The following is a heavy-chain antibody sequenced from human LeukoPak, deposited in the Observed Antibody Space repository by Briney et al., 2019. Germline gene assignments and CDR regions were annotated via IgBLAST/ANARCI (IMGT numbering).Heavy chain of an antibody. CDR1: GGSFSGYY. V-gene: IGHV4-34*01. D-gene: IGHD1-1*01. Sequence: PSETLSLTCVVYGGSFSGYYWSWIRQPPGKGLEWIGEINHSESTNYSPSLKSRVTISLDTSKNQFSLKLSSVTAADTAVYYCARGYNWNHGNWFDPWGQGTLVTVSS. CDR3: ARGYNWNHGNWFDP. J-gene: IGHJ5*02. CDR2: INHSEST.